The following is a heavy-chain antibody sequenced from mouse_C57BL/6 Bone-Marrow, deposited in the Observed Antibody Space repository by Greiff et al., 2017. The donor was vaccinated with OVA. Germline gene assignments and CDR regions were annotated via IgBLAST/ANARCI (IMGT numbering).Heavy chain of an antibody. V-gene: IGHV3-6*01. Sequence: EVKLVESGPGLVKPSQSLSLTCSVTGYSITSGYYWNWIRQFPGNKLEWMGYISYDGSNNYNPSLKNRISITRDTSKNQFFLKLNSVTTEDTATYYCARVVLTGTDYFDYWGQGTTLTVSS. J-gene: IGHJ2*01. CDR1: GYSITSGYY. CDR3: ARVVLTGTDYFDY. CDR2: ISYDGSN. D-gene: IGHD4-1*01.